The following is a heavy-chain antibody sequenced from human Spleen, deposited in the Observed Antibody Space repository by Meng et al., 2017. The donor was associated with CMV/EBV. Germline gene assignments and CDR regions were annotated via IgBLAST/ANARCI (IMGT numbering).Heavy chain of an antibody. CDR3: ARERYCSGGSCYYYYGMDV. J-gene: IGHJ6*02. CDR1: GYTFTGYY. V-gene: IGHV1-2*02. CDR2: INPNSGGT. Sequence: ASVKVSCKASGYTFTGYYMHWVRQAPGQGLEWMGWINPNSGGTNYAQKLQGRVTMTTDTSTSTAYMELRSLRSDDTAVYYCARERYCSGGSCYYYYGMDVWGQGTTVTVSS. D-gene: IGHD2-15*01.